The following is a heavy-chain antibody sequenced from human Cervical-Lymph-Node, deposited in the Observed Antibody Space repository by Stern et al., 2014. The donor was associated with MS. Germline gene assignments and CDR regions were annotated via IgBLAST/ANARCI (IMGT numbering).Heavy chain of an antibody. CDR2: FYPGGST. CDR1: GGSISSGSYY. Sequence: VQLLESGPGLVKPSQTLSLTCTVSGGSISSGSYYWRWIRQPAGKGLEWIGYFYPGGSTSYTPPPESRVTISVDTSKTQFPLKRSSVTAADTAIYYCASVSGSAEFYGMDVWGQGTTVTVSS. J-gene: IGHJ6*02. V-gene: IGHV4-61*02. CDR3: ASVSGSAEFYGMDV. D-gene: IGHD3-10*01.